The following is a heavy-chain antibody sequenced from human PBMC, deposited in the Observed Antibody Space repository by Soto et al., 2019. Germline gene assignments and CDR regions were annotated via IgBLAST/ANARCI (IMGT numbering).Heavy chain of an antibody. J-gene: IGHJ6*02. Sequence: QVQLQESGPRLVKPSQTLSLTCTVSGGSITSGDYYWSWIRQPPGKGLEWVGYISYSGSTDSNPSPQSRITIKMDTSKSQISLQLNSVTAADTAVYFCAGWSGVGVAGMDVWGQGTTVTVSS. CDR1: GGSITSGDYY. CDR3: AGWSGVGVAGMDV. V-gene: IGHV4-30-4*01. CDR2: ISYSGST. D-gene: IGHD2-15*01.